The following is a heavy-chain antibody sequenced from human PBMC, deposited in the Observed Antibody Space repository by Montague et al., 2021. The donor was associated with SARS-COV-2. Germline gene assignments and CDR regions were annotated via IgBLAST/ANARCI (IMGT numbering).Heavy chain of an antibody. CDR3: AREEAGTYYFDY. J-gene: IGHJ4*02. CDR2: TYYRSRWYN. Sequence: CAISGDSVSSNTGAWNWIRQSPSRGLEWLGRTYYRSRWYNDYAXXXGRRITINPDTSKNQFSLQLNSVTPEDTAVYYCAREEAGTYYFDYWDQGILVTVSS. V-gene: IGHV6-1*01. CDR1: GDSVSSNTGA. D-gene: IGHD6-19*01.